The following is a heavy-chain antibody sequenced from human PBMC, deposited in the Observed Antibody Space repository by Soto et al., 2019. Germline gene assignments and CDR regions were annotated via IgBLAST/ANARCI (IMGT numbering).Heavy chain of an antibody. V-gene: IGHV2-5*02. CDR2: IYWDDDK. CDR3: AHISTTVTTV. CDR1: GFSLSTDGVG. J-gene: IGHJ4*02. D-gene: IGHD4-17*01. Sequence: QITLKESGPTLVKPTQTLTLTCTFSGFSLSTDGVGVGWIRQPPGRALEWLALIYWDDDKRYRPSLKSRLTNTKDASETQVVLTMTIMDPVDTATCYCAHISTTVTTVWGQGTLVTVSS.